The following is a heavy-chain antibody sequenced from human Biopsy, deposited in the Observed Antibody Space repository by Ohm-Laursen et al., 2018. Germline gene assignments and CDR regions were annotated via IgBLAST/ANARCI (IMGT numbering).Heavy chain of an antibody. CDR3: ARVPLPGIGAAYQGRFLYGMDV. J-gene: IGHJ6*02. CDR1: GGSFNCYF. Sequence: SDTLSLTCAVYGGSFNCYFWSWIRQPPGRGLEWIGDITQSGSTNYSPSLKSRVTISVDTAKKQFSLSLRSVTAADTAVYYCARVPLPGIGAAYQGRFLYGMDVWGQGTTVSVSS. D-gene: IGHD6-13*01. CDR2: ITQSGST. V-gene: IGHV4-34*01.